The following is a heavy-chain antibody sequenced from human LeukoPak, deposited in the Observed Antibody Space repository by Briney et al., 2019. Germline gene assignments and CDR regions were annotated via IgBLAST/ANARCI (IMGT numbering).Heavy chain of an antibody. J-gene: IGHJ4*02. V-gene: IGHV3-23*01. CDR2: ISSSGGTT. CDR3: ARDLNWETY. Sequence: GGSLRLSCAASGFTFSSYAMSWVRQAPGKGLEWVSTISSSGGTTYYADSVKGRFTISRDISKNTLYLQMNSLRAEDTAVYYCARDLNWETYWGQGTLVSVSS. CDR1: GFTFSSYA. D-gene: IGHD7-27*01.